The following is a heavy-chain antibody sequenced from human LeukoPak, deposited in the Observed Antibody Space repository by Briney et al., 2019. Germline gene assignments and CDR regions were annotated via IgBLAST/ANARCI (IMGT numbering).Heavy chain of an antibody. CDR2: IYHSGST. Sequence: SETLSLTCTVSGYSISSGYYWGWIRQPPGKGLEWIGSIYHSGSTYYNPSLKSRVTISVDTSKNQFSLKLSSVTAADTAVYYCARGPYSSSYFDYWGQGTLVTVSS. CDR1: GYSISSGYY. V-gene: IGHV4-38-2*02. D-gene: IGHD6-13*01. J-gene: IGHJ4*03. CDR3: ARGPYSSSYFDY.